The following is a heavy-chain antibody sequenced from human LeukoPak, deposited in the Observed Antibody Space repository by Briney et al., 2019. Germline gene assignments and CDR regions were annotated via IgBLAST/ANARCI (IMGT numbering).Heavy chain of an antibody. CDR1: GFTFGDYA. V-gene: IGHV3-49*04. D-gene: IGHD3-3*01. CDR3: RGQYDFWSGYYRDY. Sequence: ETGGSLRLSCTASGFTFGDYAMSWVRQAPGKGQEWVGFIRSKAYGGTTEYAASVKGRFTISRDDSKSIAYLQMNSLKTEDTAVYYCRGQYDFWSGYYRDYWGQGTLVTVSS. J-gene: IGHJ4*02. CDR2: IRSKAYGGTT.